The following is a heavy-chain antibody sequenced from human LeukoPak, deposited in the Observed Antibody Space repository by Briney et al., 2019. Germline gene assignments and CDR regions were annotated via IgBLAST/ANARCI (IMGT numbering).Heavy chain of an antibody. CDR2: ISYDGSNK. CDR1: GFTFSSYA. D-gene: IGHD6-13*01. J-gene: IGHJ4*02. V-gene: IGHV3-30*04. Sequence: GGSLRLSCAASGFTFSSYAMHWVRQAPGKGLEWVAVISYDGSNKYYADSVKDRFTISRDNAKKTLYLQMNSLRAEDTALYYCATAAAAPGFEFWGQGTLVTVSS. CDR3: ATAAAAPGFEF.